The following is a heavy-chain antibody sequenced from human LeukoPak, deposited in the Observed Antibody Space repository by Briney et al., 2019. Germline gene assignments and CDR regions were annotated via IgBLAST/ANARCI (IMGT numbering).Heavy chain of an antibody. V-gene: IGHV4-59*01. Sequence: PSETLSLTCTVSGGSISGDYGSWIRQPPGEGLEWIGYIYYSGSTNYNPSLKSRVTMSLDTSKNQFSLRLTSVTAADTAVYYCARGSSYFDYWGQGTLVTVSS. CDR2: IYYSGST. J-gene: IGHJ4*02. CDR1: GGSISGDY. CDR3: ARGSSYFDY.